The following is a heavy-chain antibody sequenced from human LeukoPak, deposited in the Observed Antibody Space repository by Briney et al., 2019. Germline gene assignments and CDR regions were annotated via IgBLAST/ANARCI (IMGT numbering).Heavy chain of an antibody. CDR2: IYYSGST. CDR3: ARDPAGPFDY. CDR1: GGSISSYY. Sequence: PSETLSLTCTVSGGSISSYYWSWIRQPPGKGLEGIGYIYYSGSTNYNPSLKSRVTISVDTSKNQFSLKLSSVTAADTAVYYCARDPAGPFDYWGQGTLVTVSS. D-gene: IGHD6-13*01. V-gene: IGHV4-59*01. J-gene: IGHJ4*02.